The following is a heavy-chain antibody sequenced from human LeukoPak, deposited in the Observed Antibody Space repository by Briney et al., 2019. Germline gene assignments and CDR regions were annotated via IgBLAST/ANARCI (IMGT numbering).Heavy chain of an antibody. J-gene: IGHJ1*01. CDR3: ATPRGGYCSSTSCFGYFQH. CDR1: GFTFSSYS. CDR2: ISSSGSYI. Sequence: GGSLRLSCAVSGFTFSSYSMNWVRQAPGKGLEWVSSISSSGSYIYYADSVKGRFTISRDNAKNSLYLQMNSLRAEDTAVYYCATPRGGYCSSTSCFGYFQHWGQGTLVTVSS. V-gene: IGHV3-21*01. D-gene: IGHD2-2*01.